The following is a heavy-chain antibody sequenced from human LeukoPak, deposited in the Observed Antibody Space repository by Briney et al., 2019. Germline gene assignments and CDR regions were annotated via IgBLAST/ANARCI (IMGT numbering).Heavy chain of an antibody. V-gene: IGHV3-21*01. CDR2: ISSRSSYI. D-gene: IGHD3-10*01. CDR1: GFTFSSYS. CDR3: ARDLGGSGRLGY. J-gene: IGHJ4*02. Sequence: GGSLRLSCAASGFTFSSYSMNWVRQAPGKGLEWVSSISSRSSYIYYADSVKGRFTISRDNAKNSLYLQMNSLRAEDTAVYYCARDLGGSGRLGYWGQGTLVTVSS.